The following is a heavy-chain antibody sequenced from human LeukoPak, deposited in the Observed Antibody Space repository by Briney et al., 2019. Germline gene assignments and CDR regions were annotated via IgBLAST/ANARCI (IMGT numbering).Heavy chain of an antibody. CDR2: IRYDGSNK. V-gene: IGHV3-30*02. J-gene: IGHJ2*01. Sequence: GGSLRLSCAASGFTFSSYGMHWVRQAPGKGLEWVAFIRYDGSNKYYADSVKGRFTISRDNSKSTLYLQMNSLRAEDTAVYYCAKDLAVVTPVWYFDLWGRGTLVTVSS. D-gene: IGHD4-23*01. CDR1: GFTFSSYG. CDR3: AKDLAVVTPVWYFDL.